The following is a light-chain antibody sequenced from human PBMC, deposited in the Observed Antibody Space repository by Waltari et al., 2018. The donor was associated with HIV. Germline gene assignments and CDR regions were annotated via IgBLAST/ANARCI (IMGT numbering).Light chain of an antibody. CDR1: TRSVSPSYH. CDR2: STN. J-gene: IGLJ3*02. Sequence: QTVVTQEPSFPVSPGGPVTLTCGLSTRSVSPSYHPSWYQQTPGQAPRTLIHSTNTRSSGVPDRFSGSILGNRAALTITGAQADDESDYYCVLYMGSGIWVFGGGTKLTVL. CDR3: VLYMGSGIWV. V-gene: IGLV8-61*01.